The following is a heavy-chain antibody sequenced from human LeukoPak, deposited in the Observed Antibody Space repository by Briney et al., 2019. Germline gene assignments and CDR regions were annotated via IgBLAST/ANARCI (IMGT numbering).Heavy chain of an antibody. CDR3: ARATYDYVWGSYRYNSQFDY. CDR1: GFTFSSYS. J-gene: IGHJ4*02. D-gene: IGHD3-16*02. Sequence: GGSLRLSCAASGFTFSSYSMNWVRQAPGKGLEWVSHISSSSSTIYYVDSVKGRFTISRDNARNSLYLQLNSLRAEDTAVYYCARATYDYVWGSYRYNSQFDYWGQGTLVTVSS. V-gene: IGHV3-48*04. CDR2: ISSSSSTI.